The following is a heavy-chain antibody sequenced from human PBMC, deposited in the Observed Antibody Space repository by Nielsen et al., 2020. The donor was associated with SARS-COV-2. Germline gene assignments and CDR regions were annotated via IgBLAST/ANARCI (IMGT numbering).Heavy chain of an antibody. CDR1: GFTFSDYY. V-gene: IGHV3-11*06. J-gene: IGHJ5*02. Sequence: GESLKISCAASGFTFSDYYMSWIRQAPGKGLEWVSYISSSSSYTNYADSVKGRFTISRDNAKNSLYLQMNSLRAEDTAVYYCARAAIAAAGWYWFDPWGQGTLVTVSS. CDR2: ISSSSSYT. CDR3: ARAAIAAAGWYWFDP. D-gene: IGHD6-13*01.